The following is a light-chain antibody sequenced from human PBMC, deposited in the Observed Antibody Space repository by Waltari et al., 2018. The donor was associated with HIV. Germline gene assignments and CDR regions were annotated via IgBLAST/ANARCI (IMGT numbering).Light chain of an antibody. Sequence: DIQMTQSPSSVSASVGGAVSVSCRASQNIGRALAWDQLKPGRAPRLLLYEASRLDEGVPTRFKGSGSRSNFTLGITTLQPEDFAIYFCQQAKNFPHTFAGGTRVE. CDR2: EAS. V-gene: IGKV1-12*01. J-gene: IGKJ4*01. CDR1: QNIGRA. CDR3: QQAKNFPHT.